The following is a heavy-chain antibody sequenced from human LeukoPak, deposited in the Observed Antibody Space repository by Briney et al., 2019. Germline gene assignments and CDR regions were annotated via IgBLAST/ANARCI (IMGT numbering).Heavy chain of an antibody. CDR3: ARGQWLVPEYFQH. CDR2: IIPICGTA. V-gene: IGHV1-69*06. J-gene: IGHJ1*01. D-gene: IGHD6-19*01. Sequence: GASVKVSCKASGGTFSSYAISWVRQAPGQGLEWMGRIIPICGTANYAQKFQGRVTITADKSTSTAYMELSSLRSEDTAVYYCARGQWLVPEYFQHWGQGTLVTVSS. CDR1: GGTFSSYA.